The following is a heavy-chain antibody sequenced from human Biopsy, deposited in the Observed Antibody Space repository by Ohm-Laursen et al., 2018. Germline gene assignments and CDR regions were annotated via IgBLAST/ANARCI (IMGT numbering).Heavy chain of an antibody. CDR3: ARDRGYYSDRTVPGYFDL. Sequence: SGTPSLTCTVSGDSISSYYWSWIRQPPGKGLEWIGYVYYTGSTDYNPSLQSRVTISVDTSKNHFSLRLRSVTPADTAIYYCARDRGYYSDRTVPGYFDLWGRGTLVTASS. V-gene: IGHV4-59*01. CDR2: VYYTGST. J-gene: IGHJ2*01. D-gene: IGHD3-22*01. CDR1: GDSISSYY.